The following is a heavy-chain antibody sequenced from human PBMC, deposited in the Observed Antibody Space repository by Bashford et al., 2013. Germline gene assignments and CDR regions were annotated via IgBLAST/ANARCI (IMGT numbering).Heavy chain of an antibody. CDR1: GFTFDDYA. CDR3: ARGFLDPFDI. V-gene: IGHV3-53*01. D-gene: IGHD3-10*01. CDR2: IYSGGST. J-gene: IGHJ3*02. Sequence: GSLRLSCAASGFTFDDYAMHWVRQAPGKGLEWVSGIYSGGSTFYADSVQGRFTISRDNSKNTLFLQMNSLRAEDTAVFYCARGFLDPFDIWGQGTMVTVSS.